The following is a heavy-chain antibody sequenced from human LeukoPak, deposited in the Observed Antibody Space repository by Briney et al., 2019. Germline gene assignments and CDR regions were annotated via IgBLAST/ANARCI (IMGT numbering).Heavy chain of an antibody. J-gene: IGHJ4*02. V-gene: IGHV4-39*01. CDR1: GGSISSSSYY. D-gene: IGHD5-18*01. Sequence: PSETLFLTCTVSGGSISSSSYYWGWIRQPPGKGLEWIGNIYYSGSTYYNPSLKSRVTISVDTSKNQFSLKLSSVTAADTALYYCARHFNGYSNGPIDYWGQGALVTVSS. CDR2: IYYSGST. CDR3: ARHFNGYSNGPIDY.